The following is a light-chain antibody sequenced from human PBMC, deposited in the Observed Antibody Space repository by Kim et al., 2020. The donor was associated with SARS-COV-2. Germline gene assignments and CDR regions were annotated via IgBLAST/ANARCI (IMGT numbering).Light chain of an antibody. Sequence: ASVGDRVTFTCRASHGFGDYLAWFQQKPGKAPKSLIYAASKLQSGVPSRFSGSGSGTDFTLTISSLQPEDSATYYCQQYDSYLWTFGQGTKVEIK. CDR3: QQYDSYLWT. J-gene: IGKJ1*01. CDR2: AAS. V-gene: IGKV1-16*01. CDR1: HGFGDY.